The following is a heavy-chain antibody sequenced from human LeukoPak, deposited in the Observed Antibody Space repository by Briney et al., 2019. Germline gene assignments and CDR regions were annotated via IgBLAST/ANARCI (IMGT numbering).Heavy chain of an antibody. Sequence: SETLSLTCAVYGGSFSGYYWSWIRQPPGKGLEWIGEINHSGSTNYNPSLKSRVTISVDTSKNQFSLKLSSVTAADTAVYYCAGGIVIAAPDYWGQGTLVTVSP. V-gene: IGHV4-34*01. J-gene: IGHJ4*02. D-gene: IGHD6-6*01. CDR3: AGGIVIAAPDY. CDR1: GGSFSGYY. CDR2: INHSGST.